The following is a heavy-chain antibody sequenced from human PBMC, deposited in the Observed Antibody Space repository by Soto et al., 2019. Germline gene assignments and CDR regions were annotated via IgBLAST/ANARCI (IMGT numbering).Heavy chain of an antibody. Sequence: SETLSLTCTVSGGSISSYYWSWIRQPPGKGLEWIGYIYYSGSTNYNPSLKSRVTISVDTSKNQFSLKLSSVTAADTAVYYCARYYDILTGRFDYWGQGTPVTVSS. CDR3: ARYYDILTGRFDY. J-gene: IGHJ4*02. CDR2: IYYSGST. D-gene: IGHD3-9*01. CDR1: GGSISSYY. V-gene: IGHV4-59*08.